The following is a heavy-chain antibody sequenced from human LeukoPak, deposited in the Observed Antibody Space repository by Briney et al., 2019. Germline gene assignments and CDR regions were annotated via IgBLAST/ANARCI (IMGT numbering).Heavy chain of an antibody. CDR1: GFTFSSYA. Sequence: SGGSLRLSCAASGFTFSSYAMSWVCQAPGKGLEWVSAISGSGGSTYYADSVKGRFTISRDNSKNTLYLQMNSLRAEDTAVYYCAKGDYGDFHYWGQGTLVTVSS. CDR3: AKGDYGDFHY. V-gene: IGHV3-23*01. J-gene: IGHJ4*02. CDR2: ISGSGGST. D-gene: IGHD4-17*01.